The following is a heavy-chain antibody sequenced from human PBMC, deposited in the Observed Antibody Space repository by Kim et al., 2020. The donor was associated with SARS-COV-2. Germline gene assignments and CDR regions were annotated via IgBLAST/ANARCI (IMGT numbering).Heavy chain of an antibody. J-gene: IGHJ4*02. D-gene: IGHD6-13*01. CDR1: GFTFSSYA. CDR3: AKAGGAARIAAAGTSGSYW. Sequence: GGSLRLSCAASGFTFSSYAMSWVRQAPGKGLEWVSAISGSGGSTYYADSVKGRFTISRDNSKNTLYLQMNSLRAEDTAVYYCAKAGGAARIAAAGTSGSYWWGQGTLVTVSS. V-gene: IGHV3-23*01. CDR2: ISGSGGST.